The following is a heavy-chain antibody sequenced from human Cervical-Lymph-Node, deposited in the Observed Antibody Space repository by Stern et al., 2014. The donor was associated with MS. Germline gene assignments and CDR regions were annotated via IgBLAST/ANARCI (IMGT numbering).Heavy chain of an antibody. D-gene: IGHD3-10*01. CDR1: GG. Sequence: QVQLVQSGTDVKRPGSSVRVSCKAFGGISWLRQAPGQGLEWMGGILPFVGSPNYAQRFLGRLTITAETSTNTTYMELTSLRYDDTAVYYCARGTGDNWFDPWGQGTLVSVSS. V-gene: IGHV1-69*06. J-gene: IGHJ5*02. CDR2: ILPFVGSP. CDR3: ARGTGDNWFDP.